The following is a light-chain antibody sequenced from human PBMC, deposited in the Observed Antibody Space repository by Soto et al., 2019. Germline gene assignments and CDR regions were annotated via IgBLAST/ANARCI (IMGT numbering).Light chain of an antibody. CDR2: DVT. J-gene: IGLJ2*01. CDR1: RSDVGTYKY. V-gene: IGLV2-14*01. Sequence: QSVLTQPASVSGSPGQSITISCTGTRSDVGTYKYVSWYQQHPGKAPKLMIYDVTNRPSGVSNRFSGSKSGNTASLTISGLQAEDEADYYCSSYTTRNTRVFGGGTKVTVL. CDR3: SSYTTRNTRV.